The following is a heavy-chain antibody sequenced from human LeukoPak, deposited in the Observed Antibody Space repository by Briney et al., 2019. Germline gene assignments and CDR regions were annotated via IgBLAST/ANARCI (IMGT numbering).Heavy chain of an antibody. J-gene: IGHJ5*01. D-gene: IGHD3-10*01. CDR2: SSTSGSTK. V-gene: IGHV3-48*03. Sequence: GGSLRLSCAASGFTLSSYEMSWVRQAPGKGLEWVSYSSTSGSTKYYADSVRGRFAISRDDAKSTLYLQMDSLSGDDTAVYYCARDNGGWFDSWGRGTLVTVSS. CDR1: GFTLSSYE. CDR3: ARDNGGWFDS.